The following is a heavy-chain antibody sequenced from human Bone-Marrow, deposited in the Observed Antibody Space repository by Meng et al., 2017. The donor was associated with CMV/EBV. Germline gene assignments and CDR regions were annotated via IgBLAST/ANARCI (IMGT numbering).Heavy chain of an antibody. D-gene: IGHD5-18*01. CDR2: IYYSGTA. Sequence: SETLSLTCIVSGDSVSSGSYYWSWIRQPPGKGLEWIGYIYYSGTANYNPSLKSRVTISVDTSKNQFSLKLNSVTAADTAVYYCARDGRSTPRGYKYWGQGTLVTFSS. CDR3: ARDGRSTPRGYKY. CDR1: GDSVSSGSYY. J-gene: IGHJ4*02. V-gene: IGHV4-61*01.